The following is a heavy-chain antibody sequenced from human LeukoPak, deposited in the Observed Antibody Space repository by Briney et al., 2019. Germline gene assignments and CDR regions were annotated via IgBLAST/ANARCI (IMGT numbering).Heavy chain of an antibody. V-gene: IGHV1-69*05. Sequence: GASVKVSCKASGGTFSSYAISWVRQAPGQGLEWMGGIIPIFGTANYAQKFQGRVTITTDESTSTAYMELSSLRSEDTAVYYCAGGNYYGSGKSAHYFDYWGQGTLVTVSS. J-gene: IGHJ4*02. CDR3: AGGNYYGSGKSAHYFDY. CDR2: IIPIFGTA. D-gene: IGHD3-10*01. CDR1: GGTFSSYA.